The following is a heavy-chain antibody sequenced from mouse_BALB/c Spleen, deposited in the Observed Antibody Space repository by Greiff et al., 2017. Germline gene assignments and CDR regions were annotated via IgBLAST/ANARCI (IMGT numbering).Heavy chain of an antibody. CDR1: GFTFSDYY. CDR3: ARVFGYDDAMDY. V-gene: IGHV5-4*02. D-gene: IGHD2-2*01. CDR2: ISDGGSYT. J-gene: IGHJ4*01. Sequence: EVKVVESGGGLVKPGGSLKLSCAASGFTFSDYYMYWVRQTPEKRLEWVATISDGGSYTYYPDSVKGRFTISRDNAKNNLYLQMSSLKSEDTAMYYCARVFGYDDAMDYWGQGTSVTVSS.